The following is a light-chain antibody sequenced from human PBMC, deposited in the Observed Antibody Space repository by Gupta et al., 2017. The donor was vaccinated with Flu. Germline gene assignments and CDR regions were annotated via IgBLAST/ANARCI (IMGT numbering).Light chain of an antibody. Sequence: VSLGERATINCKSSQSLLYSNNKNYLAWYLQKPGQPPKLLFYWASTRHPGVPDRFSGSGSGTDFTLTISSLEAEDVAIYHCLQYLRIPWTFGQGTKVELK. CDR2: WAS. CDR1: QSLLYSNNKNY. CDR3: LQYLRIPWT. V-gene: IGKV4-1*01. J-gene: IGKJ1*01.